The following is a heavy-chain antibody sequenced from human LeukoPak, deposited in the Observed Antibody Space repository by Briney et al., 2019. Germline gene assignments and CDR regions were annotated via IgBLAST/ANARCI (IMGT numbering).Heavy chain of an antibody. CDR1: GESFNGYY. V-gene: IGHV4-34*01. Sequence: SETLSLTCGVNGESFNGYYWTWIRQSPGKGLEWIGEINNIGHTNYNPSLKSRVTISLDTSQKQFSLKVSSLTAADTAVYYCARGEGNDYVWGSFYYYLDVWGKGTTVIVS. CDR3: ARGEGNDYVWGSFYYYLDV. D-gene: IGHD3-16*01. J-gene: IGHJ6*03. CDR2: INNIGHT.